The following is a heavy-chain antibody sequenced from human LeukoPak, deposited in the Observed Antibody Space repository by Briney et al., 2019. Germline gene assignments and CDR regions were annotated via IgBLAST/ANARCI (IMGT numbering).Heavy chain of an antibody. V-gene: IGHV3-23*01. J-gene: IGHJ4*02. CDR3: AKDVGKWESLHFFDY. Sequence: GGSLRLSCLTSGFTLSTNVMSWVRQAPGKGLEWISGISGSGASTYYADSVKGRFTISRDDSRNTLYLQMNSLRGDDTAVYYCAKDVGKWESLHFFDYWGQGTLVTVSS. D-gene: IGHD1-26*01. CDR1: GFTLSTNV. CDR2: ISGSGAST.